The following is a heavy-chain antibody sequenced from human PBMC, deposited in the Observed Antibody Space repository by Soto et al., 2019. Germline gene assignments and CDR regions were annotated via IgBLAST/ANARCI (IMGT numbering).Heavy chain of an antibody. J-gene: IGHJ6*02. Sequence: PGGSLRLSCAASGFTFSSYAMYWVRQAPGKGLEWVAVISYDGNNKYYADSVKGRFTISRDNSKNTLYLQMNSLRAEDTAVYYCARAGCDGGSCYTLVGLRYGMDVWGQGTTVTVSS. D-gene: IGHD2-15*01. CDR1: GFTFSSYA. CDR3: ARAGCDGGSCYTLVGLRYGMDV. V-gene: IGHV3-30-3*01. CDR2: ISYDGNNK.